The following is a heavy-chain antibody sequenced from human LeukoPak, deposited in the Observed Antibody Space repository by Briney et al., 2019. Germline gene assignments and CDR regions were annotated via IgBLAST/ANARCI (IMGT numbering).Heavy chain of an antibody. CDR1: GGSISSHY. D-gene: IGHD4-17*01. CDR2: IYYSGST. J-gene: IGHJ5*02. V-gene: IGHV4-59*11. Sequence: PSGTLSLTCTVSGGSISSHYWSWIRQPPGKGLEWIGYIYYSGSTNYNPSLKSRVTISVDTSKNQFSLKLSSVTAADTAVYYCPRGGTYGDYRWFDPWGQGTLVTVSS. CDR3: PRGGTYGDYRWFDP.